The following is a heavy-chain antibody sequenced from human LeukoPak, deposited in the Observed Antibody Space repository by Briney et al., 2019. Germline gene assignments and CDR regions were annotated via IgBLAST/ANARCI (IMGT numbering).Heavy chain of an antibody. CDR1: GITFISAW. CDR3: TREAVTANGYFDY. V-gene: IGHV3-15*01. J-gene: IGHJ4*02. CDR2: IKSKTDGGTA. Sequence: PGGSLRLSCAASGITFISAWMNWVRQAPGKGPEWVGRIKSKTDGGTAEHAAPVKGRFTISRDDSKNTLYLQMNSLKTEDTAVYYCTREAVTANGYFDYWGQGTLVTVSS. D-gene: IGHD2-21*02.